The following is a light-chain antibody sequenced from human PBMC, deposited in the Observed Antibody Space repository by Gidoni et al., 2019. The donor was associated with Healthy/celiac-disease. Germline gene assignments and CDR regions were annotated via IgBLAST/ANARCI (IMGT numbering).Light chain of an antibody. CDR2: GAS. V-gene: IGKV3-15*01. CDR1: QSVSSN. CDR3: QQYNNWPRT. J-gene: IGKJ1*01. Sequence: EIVMTQSPATLSVSPGETATLSCRASQSVSSNLAWYQQKPGHAPRLLLYGASTRATGLPAIFSGSGSGTELTLTISSLQSEDFAVYYCQQYNNWPRTFGQGTRVEIK.